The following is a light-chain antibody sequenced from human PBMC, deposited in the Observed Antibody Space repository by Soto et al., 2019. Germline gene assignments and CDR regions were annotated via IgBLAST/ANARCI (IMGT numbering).Light chain of an antibody. CDR3: QQSYSTPLT. J-gene: IGKJ4*01. CDR2: AAS. V-gene: IGKV1-39*01. Sequence: DIQMTQSPSSLSESVGDRVTITCRASQSIGGFLNWYQQKLGKAPKLLIYAASSLQCGVPSRFSGSGSGTDFTLTISSLQPEDFATYYCQQSYSTPLTFGGGTKVEI. CDR1: QSIGGF.